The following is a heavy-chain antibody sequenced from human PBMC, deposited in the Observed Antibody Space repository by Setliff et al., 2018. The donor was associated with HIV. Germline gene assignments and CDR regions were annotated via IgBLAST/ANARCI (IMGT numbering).Heavy chain of an antibody. Sequence: SSETLSLTCTVSGASISYSIYYWAWIRLPPGKGLEWLGHIYYAGTTYYNPSLGGRLAMSVDTSKNRFSLRMVSVTAADTAIYYCARLRVPAAQAADFDSWGQGTLVTVSS. D-gene: IGHD2-2*01. CDR2: IYYAGTT. CDR1: GASISYSIYY. CDR3: ARLRVPAAQAADFDS. J-gene: IGHJ4*02. V-gene: IGHV4-39*01.